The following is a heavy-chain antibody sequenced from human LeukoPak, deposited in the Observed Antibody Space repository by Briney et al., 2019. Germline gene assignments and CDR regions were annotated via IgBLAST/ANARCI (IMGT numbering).Heavy chain of an antibody. CDR2: ISAYNGNT. CDR1: GYTFTSYG. J-gene: IGHJ4*02. D-gene: IGHD3-3*01. Sequence: ASVKVSCKASGYTFTSYGISWVRQAPGQGLEWMGWISAYNGNTNYAQKLQGRVTMTTDTSTSTAYMELSSLRSEDTAVYYCATDVTIFGVVQWGQGTLVTVSS. CDR3: ATDVTIFGVVQ. V-gene: IGHV1-18*01.